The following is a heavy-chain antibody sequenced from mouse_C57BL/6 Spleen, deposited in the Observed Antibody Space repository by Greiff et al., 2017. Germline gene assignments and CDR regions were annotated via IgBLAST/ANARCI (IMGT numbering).Heavy chain of an antibody. V-gene: IGHV14-4*01. D-gene: IGHD2-2*01. Sequence: DVQLVESGAELVRPGASVKLSCTASGFNIKDDYMHWVKQRPEQGLEWIGWIDPENGDTEYDSKFQGKATITADTSSTTAYLQLSSLTSEDTAVYYCRGLRRDYIDYWGQGTTLTVSS. CDR3: RGLRRDYIDY. CDR1: GFNIKDDY. CDR2: IDPENGDT. J-gene: IGHJ2*01.